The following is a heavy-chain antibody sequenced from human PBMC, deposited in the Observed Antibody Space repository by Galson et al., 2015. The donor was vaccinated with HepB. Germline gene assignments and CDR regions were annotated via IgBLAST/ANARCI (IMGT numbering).Heavy chain of an antibody. CDR2: IIPIFGIA. CDR1: GGTFSSYA. J-gene: IGHJ3*02. Sequence: SVKVSCKASGGTFSSYAISWVRQAPGQGLEWMGGIIPIFGIANYAQEFQGRVTITADKSTSTAYMELSSLRSEDTAVYYCARVGRDRFHSSGFRDASDIWGQGTMVTVSA. D-gene: IGHD3-22*01. CDR3: ARVGRDRFHSSGFRDASDI. V-gene: IGHV1-69*10.